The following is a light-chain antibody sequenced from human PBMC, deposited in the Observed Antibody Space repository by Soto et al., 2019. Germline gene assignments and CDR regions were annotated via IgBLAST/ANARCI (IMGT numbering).Light chain of an antibody. J-gene: IGKJ4*01. CDR3: QQRASWPLT. CDR2: DAS. V-gene: IGKV3-11*01. Sequence: EIVLTQSPATLSLSPGERATLSCRASQSISGYLAWYQHRPGRAPRLLIYDASNRATGIPDRFRGRGSGTDFTLTISSLEPEDFAVYYCQQRASWPLTFGGGTALE. CDR1: QSISGY.